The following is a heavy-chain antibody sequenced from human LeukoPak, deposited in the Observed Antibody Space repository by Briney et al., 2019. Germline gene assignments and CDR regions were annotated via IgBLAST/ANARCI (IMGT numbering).Heavy chain of an antibody. Sequence: GESLKISCKGSGYTFTGYYMHWVRQAPGQGLEWMGWINPNSGGTNYAQKFQGRVTMTRDTSISTAYMELSRLRSDDTAVYYCARDPLGYCSSTSCRHQGDAFDIWGQGTMVTVSS. J-gene: IGHJ3*02. CDR1: GYTFTGYY. CDR3: ARDPLGYCSSTSCRHQGDAFDI. CDR2: INPNSGGT. V-gene: IGHV1-2*02. D-gene: IGHD2-2*01.